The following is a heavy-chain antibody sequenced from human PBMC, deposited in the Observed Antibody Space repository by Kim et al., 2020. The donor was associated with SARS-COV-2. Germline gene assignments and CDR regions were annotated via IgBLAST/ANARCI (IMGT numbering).Heavy chain of an antibody. D-gene: IGHD4-17*01. Sequence: GTTNYNPPLNSRVTISLDTSKNLCSLKLTSLTAADTAMYFCARVDYLGWFDSWGRGTLVTVSS. CDR3: ARVDYLGWFDS. J-gene: IGHJ5*01. CDR2: GTT. V-gene: IGHV4-61*03.